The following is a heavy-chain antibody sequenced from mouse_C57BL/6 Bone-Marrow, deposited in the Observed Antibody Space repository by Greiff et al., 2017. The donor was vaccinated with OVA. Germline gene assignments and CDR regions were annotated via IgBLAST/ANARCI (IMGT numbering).Heavy chain of an antibody. J-gene: IGHJ2*01. CDR1: GYTFTSYW. CDR3: ARGLRLRTDFNY. V-gene: IGHV1-69*01. D-gene: IGHD3-2*02. Sequence: QVQLQQSGPELVKPGASVKLSCKASGYTFTSYWMHWVKQRPGQGLEWIGEIDPSDSYTNYNQKFKGKSTLTVDKSSSTAYMQLSSLTSEDSAVYYCARGLRLRTDFNYWGQGTTLTVSS. CDR2: IDPSDSYT.